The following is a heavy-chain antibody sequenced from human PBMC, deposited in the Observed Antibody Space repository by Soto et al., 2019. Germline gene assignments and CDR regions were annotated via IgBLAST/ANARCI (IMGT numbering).Heavy chain of an antibody. J-gene: IGHJ6*02. V-gene: IGHV4-4*07. CDR3: ARDLGREGIDI. D-gene: IGHD2-15*01. CDR2: IYTTGST. Sequence: SETLSLTCSVSGGSIMSYYWTWIRQAAGKGQEWIGRIYTTGSTNYNPSLKGRVTMSVDTSKNQFSLRLSSVTAADTAVYYCARDLGREGIDIWGQGNTVTVYS. CDR1: GGSIMSYY.